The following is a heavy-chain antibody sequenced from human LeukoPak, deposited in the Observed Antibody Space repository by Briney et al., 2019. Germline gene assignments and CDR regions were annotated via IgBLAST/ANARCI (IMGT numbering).Heavy chain of an antibody. V-gene: IGHV3-23*01. CDR3: AKRSGYTTGWFFDF. CDR1: GFSYSSYA. D-gene: IGHD6-19*01. CDR2: SRGRGDNT. J-gene: IGHJ4*02. Sequence: GGSLKLSCAASGFSYSSYAMRGVPEATEKGLEWVSTSRGRGDNTYYAESVKGRFTISRDNSKNTLFLQKNSLRAEDTAVFYCAKRSGYTTGWFFDFWGQGTLVTVSS.